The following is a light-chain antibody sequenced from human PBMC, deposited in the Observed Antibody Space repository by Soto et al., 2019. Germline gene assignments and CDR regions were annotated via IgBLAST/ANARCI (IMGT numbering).Light chain of an antibody. Sequence: QSALTQPASVSGSPGQSITISCTGTSSDVGGYNYVSWYQQHPGTAPKLMIYDVTDRPSGVSDRFSGSKSGNTASLTSSGLQAEDEADYYCSSYTSSITLVFGGGTKVTVL. V-gene: IGLV2-14*01. J-gene: IGLJ2*01. CDR2: DVT. CDR1: SSDVGGYNY. CDR3: SSYTSSITLV.